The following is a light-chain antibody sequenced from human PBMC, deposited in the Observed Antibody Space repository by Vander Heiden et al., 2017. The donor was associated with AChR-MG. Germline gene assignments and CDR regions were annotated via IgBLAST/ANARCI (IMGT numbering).Light chain of an antibody. CDR3: SDWDDSLSVHLV. Sequence: QSVLTQPPSASGTPGQRVTVCRSGSRPNTGSNYVYWNQQLPATATNLLIVINNQRPSGGPDRFSCSNSGTSASPATSGLRSEDEADYYCSDWDDSLSVHLVFGGGTKLTVL. J-gene: IGLJ2*01. CDR2: INN. V-gene: IGLV1-47*02. CDR1: RPNTGSNY.